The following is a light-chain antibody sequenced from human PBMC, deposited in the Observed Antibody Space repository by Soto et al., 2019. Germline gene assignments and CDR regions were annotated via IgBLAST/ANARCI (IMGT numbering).Light chain of an antibody. CDR1: SSDVGGYNY. CDR2: EVS. Sequence: QSALTQPASVSGSPGQSITISCTGTSSDVGGYNYVSWYQQHPGKAPKLMIYEVSNRPSGVSXRFSGSKSGNTASLTISGXXAEDEAXXXCSSYTSSSTRVFGGGTKLTVL. J-gene: IGLJ3*02. V-gene: IGLV2-14*01. CDR3: SSYTSSSTRV.